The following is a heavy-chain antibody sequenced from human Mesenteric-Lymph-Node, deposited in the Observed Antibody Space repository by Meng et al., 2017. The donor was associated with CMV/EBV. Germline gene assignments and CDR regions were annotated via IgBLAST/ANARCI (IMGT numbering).Heavy chain of an antibody. Sequence: GGSLRLSCAGSGFIFGDYAMHWVRQGPGKGLEWLSGISWNGGSIGYADSVKGRFTVSRDNAKDSLYLEMHSLRAEDMASYYCVKDRGYRKYFYYNGLDVWGLGTTVTVSS. D-gene: IGHD5-18*01. CDR1: GFIFGDYA. V-gene: IGHV3-9*03. CDR3: VKDRGYRKYFYYNGLDV. J-gene: IGHJ6*02. CDR2: ISWNGGSI.